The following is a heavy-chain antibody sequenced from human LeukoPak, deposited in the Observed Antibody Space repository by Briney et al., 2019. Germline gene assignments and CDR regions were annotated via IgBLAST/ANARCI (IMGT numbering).Heavy chain of an antibody. V-gene: IGHV1-18*01. J-gene: IGHJ4*02. CDR3: ARGKDYYGSGSLGN. D-gene: IGHD3-10*01. Sequence: WASVKVSCKASGYTFTSYGISWVRQAPGQGLEWMGWISAYNGNTNYAQKLQGRVTMTTDTSTSTAYMEPRSLRSDDTAVYYCARGKDYYGSGSLGNWGQGTLVTVSS. CDR1: GYTFTSYG. CDR2: ISAYNGNT.